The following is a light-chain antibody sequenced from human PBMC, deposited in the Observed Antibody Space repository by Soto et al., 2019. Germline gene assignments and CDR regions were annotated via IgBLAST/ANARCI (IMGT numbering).Light chain of an antibody. CDR1: QSVSSY. J-gene: IGKJ1*01. CDR3: QQRSNWQRCT. V-gene: IGKV3-11*01. Sequence: DIVLTQSPATLSLSPGERATLSCRASQSVSSYLAWYQQKPGQAPRLLIYDASNRATGIPARFSGSGSGTDFTLTISSLEPKVFAVYYCQQRSNWQRCTFGQGTKVDIK. CDR2: DAS.